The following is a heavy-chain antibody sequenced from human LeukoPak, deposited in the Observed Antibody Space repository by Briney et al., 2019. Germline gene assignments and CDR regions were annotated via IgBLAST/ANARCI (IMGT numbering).Heavy chain of an antibody. D-gene: IGHD6-19*01. CDR3: ATGWYKVAFDL. V-gene: IGHV1-2*02. CDR2: INPNSGGT. J-gene: IGHJ3*01. CDR1: GYTFTGYY. Sequence: ASVKVSCKASGYTFTGYYLHWVRQAPGQGLESMGWINPNSGGTNSAQNFQGRVTMTRDTSISTAFMELSRLRSDDTAIYYCATGWYKVAFDLWGQGTMVTVSS.